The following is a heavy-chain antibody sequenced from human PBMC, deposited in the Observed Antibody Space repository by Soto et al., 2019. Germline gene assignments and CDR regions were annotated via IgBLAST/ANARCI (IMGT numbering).Heavy chain of an antibody. J-gene: IGHJ4*02. CDR2: IIPIFGTA. Sequence: SVKISCKASGGTFSSYAISWVRQAPGQGLEWMGGIIPIFGTANYAQKFQGRVTITADESTSTAYMELSSLRSEDTAVYYCARGLWFGELLQYYFDYWGQGTLVTVSS. CDR3: ARGLWFGELLQYYFDY. D-gene: IGHD3-10*01. V-gene: IGHV1-69*13. CDR1: GGTFSSYA.